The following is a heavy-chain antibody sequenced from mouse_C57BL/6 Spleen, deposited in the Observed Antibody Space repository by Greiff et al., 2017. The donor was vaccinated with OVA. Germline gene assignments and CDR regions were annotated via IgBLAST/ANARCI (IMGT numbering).Heavy chain of an antibody. Sequence: EVKLVESVAELVRPGASVKLSCTASGFNIKNTYMHWVKQRPEQGLEWIGRIDPANGNTKYAPKFQGKATITADTSSNTAYLQLSSLTSEDTAIYYCARGYYGNYWYFDVWGTGTTVTVSS. CDR2: IDPANGNT. J-gene: IGHJ1*03. CDR1: GFNIKNTY. V-gene: IGHV14-3*01. D-gene: IGHD2-1*01. CDR3: ARGYYGNYWYFDV.